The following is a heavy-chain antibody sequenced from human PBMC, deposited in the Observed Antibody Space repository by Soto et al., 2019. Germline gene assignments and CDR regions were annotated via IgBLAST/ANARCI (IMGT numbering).Heavy chain of an antibody. V-gene: IGHV3-30-3*01. CDR1: GFTFRDYA. D-gene: IGHD6-6*01. J-gene: IGHJ6*02. Sequence: QVHLEESGGGVDQPGRSLRLSCAASGFTFRDYAFHWVRQAPGKGLEWVTLISYDGSSTLFADSVKGRFTISRDNSQKTLYLQMNSLRAEDTAVYYCARQGMAARKYFHRYLDVWGQGTTVIVSS. CDR3: ARQGMAARKYFHRYLDV. CDR2: ISYDGSST.